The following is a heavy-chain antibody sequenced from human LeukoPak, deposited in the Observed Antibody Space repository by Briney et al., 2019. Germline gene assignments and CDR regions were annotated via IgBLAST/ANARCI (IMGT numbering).Heavy chain of an antibody. D-gene: IGHD2-2*01. CDR2: IYYSGST. J-gene: IGHJ6*02. Sequence: SQTLSLTCTVSGGSISSGDYYWSWIRQPPGKGLEWIGYIYYSGSTYYNPSLKSRVTISVDTSKNQFSLELSSVTAADTAVYYCARGIRLLSSYGMDVWGQGTTVTVSS. CDR1: GGSISSGDYY. V-gene: IGHV4-30-4*01. CDR3: ARGIRLLSSYGMDV.